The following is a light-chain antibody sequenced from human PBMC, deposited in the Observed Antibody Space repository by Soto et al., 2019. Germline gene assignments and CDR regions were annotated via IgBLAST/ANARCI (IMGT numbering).Light chain of an antibody. CDR3: QQYDSYPLT. V-gene: IGKV1-5*01. CDR1: QSINNL. CDR2: DVS. J-gene: IGKJ4*01. Sequence: IQMNHSPSTLSASVGDGGAMTFRASQSINNLLAWYQQKPGKAPKFLIYDVSTLESGVPSRFSGSGSGTEFTLTISSLQPEDFATYYCQQYDSYPLTFGGGTKVDIK.